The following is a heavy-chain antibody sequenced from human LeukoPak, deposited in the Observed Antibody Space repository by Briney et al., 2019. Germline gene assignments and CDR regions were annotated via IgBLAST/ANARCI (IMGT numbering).Heavy chain of an antibody. CDR3: ASDKWLLDY. J-gene: IGHJ4*02. CDR1: GFPFHTYW. V-gene: IGHV3-7*04. CDR2: IKQDGNEK. Sequence: GGSLRLSCAASGFPFHTYWVHWVRQAPGKGLEWLASIKQDGNEKYYVDSVKGRFTISRDNAKNSLYLQMNSLTAEDTAVYYCASDKWLLDYWGQGTLVTVSS. D-gene: IGHD5-12*01.